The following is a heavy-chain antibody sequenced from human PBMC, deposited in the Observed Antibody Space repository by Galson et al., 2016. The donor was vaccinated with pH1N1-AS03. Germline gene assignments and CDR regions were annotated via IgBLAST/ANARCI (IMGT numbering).Heavy chain of an antibody. J-gene: IGHJ4*02. D-gene: IGHD6-13*01. CDR1: GVTVNGNY. CDR3: ARDGYVGRIGY. V-gene: IGHV3-53*01. Sequence: LRLSCAVSGVTVNGNYMSWVRQAPGKGLEWVSVIYSEGRTYYADSVKGQFTISRDNSDNTLYLQMNNLRPEDTAVYYCARDGYVGRIGYWGQGTLVTVSS. CDR2: IYSEGRT.